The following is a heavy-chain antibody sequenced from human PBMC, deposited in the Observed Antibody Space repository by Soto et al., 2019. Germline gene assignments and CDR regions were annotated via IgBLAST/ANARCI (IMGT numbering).Heavy chain of an antibody. V-gene: IGHV3-23*01. CDR1: GFNFNSYA. Sequence: ESGGGLVQPGGSLRLSCAASGFNFNSYAMSWVRQAPGKGLEWVSVIGCSFGSVSRGTTYNAGSGEGRFITSRDRPKNTLYLEMDRPRAGGTAVYYFTKGGWLDNWGQGALVTVSS. CDR3: TKGGWLDN. J-gene: IGHJ4*02. D-gene: IGHD2-15*01. CDR2: IGCSFGSVSRGTT.